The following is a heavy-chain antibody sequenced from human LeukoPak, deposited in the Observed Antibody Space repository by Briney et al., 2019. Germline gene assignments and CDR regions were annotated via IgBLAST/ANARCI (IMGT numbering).Heavy chain of an antibody. V-gene: IGHV3-23*01. Sequence: GGSLRLSCVASGFTFSSYAMSWVRQAPGKGLELVSGISGSGGTTYYADSVKGRFTISRDNSKNTLYLQLNSLRAEDTAIYYCAKDLTYYYDSTGYYFDYWGQGTLVTVSS. CDR1: GFTFSSYA. CDR3: AKDLTYYYDSTGYYFDY. D-gene: IGHD3-22*01. CDR2: ISGSGGTT. J-gene: IGHJ4*02.